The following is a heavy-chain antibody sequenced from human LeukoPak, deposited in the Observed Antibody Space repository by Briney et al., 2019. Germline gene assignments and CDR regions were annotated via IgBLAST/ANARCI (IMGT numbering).Heavy chain of an antibody. J-gene: IGHJ4*02. CDR3: AKAESPDILSGYYRSYFDQ. D-gene: IGHD3-9*01. CDR1: GFTFSSSA. Sequence: GRSLRLSCAASGFTFSSSAMHWVRQAPGKGREWVAVISYGGTTIIYAESVKGRFTISRDNSKDTLYLQMNSLTTEDTAVYYCAKAESPDILSGYYRSYFDQWGQETLVPVSS. V-gene: IGHV3-30*04. CDR2: ISYGGTTI.